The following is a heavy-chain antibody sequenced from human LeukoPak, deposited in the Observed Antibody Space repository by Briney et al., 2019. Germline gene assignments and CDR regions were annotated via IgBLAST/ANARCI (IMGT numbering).Heavy chain of an antibody. CDR1: GGSVSSGSYY. Sequence: PSETLSLTCTVSGGSVSSGSYYWSWIRQPPGKGLEWIGYIYYSGSTNYNPSLKSRVTISVDTSKNQFSLKLSSVTAADTAVYYCARAGAGPGFLYYYYGMDVWGQGTTVTVSS. V-gene: IGHV4-61*01. CDR2: IYYSGST. D-gene: IGHD3-10*01. J-gene: IGHJ6*02. CDR3: ARAGAGPGFLYYYYGMDV.